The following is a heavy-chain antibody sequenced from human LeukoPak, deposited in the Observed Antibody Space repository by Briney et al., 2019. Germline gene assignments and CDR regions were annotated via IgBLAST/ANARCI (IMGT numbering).Heavy chain of an antibody. Sequence: SQTLSLTCTVSGGSISSGGYYWSWIRQPPGKGLEWIGYIYHSGSTYYNPSLKSRVTISVDRSKNQFSLKLSSVTAADTAVYYCARVSLGYDSSGMEVGEFDLWGRGTLVTVSS. CDR2: IYHSGST. V-gene: IGHV4-30-2*01. D-gene: IGHD3-22*01. J-gene: IGHJ2*01. CDR1: GGSISSGGYY. CDR3: ARVSLGYDSSGMEVGEFDL.